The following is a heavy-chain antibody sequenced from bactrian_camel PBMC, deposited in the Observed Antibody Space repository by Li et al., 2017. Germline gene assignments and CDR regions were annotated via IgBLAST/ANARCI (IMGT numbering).Heavy chain of an antibody. D-gene: IGHD3*01. CDR2: INSAEFI. CDR1: GYPINANC. CDR3: AASVMTSGTRCPNFAY. V-gene: IGHV3S1*01. J-gene: IGHJ6*01. Sequence: HVQLVESGGGSVQAGGSLRLSCAASGYPINANCMAWFRQAPGKEREGVATINSAEFISYVDSVKGRFTISKDNAKKTLYLQMSSLKPEDTAMYYCAASVMTSGTRCPNFAYWGQGTQVTVS.